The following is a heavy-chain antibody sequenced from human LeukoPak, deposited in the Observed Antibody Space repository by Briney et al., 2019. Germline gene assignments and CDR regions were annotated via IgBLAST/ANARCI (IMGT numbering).Heavy chain of an antibody. J-gene: IGHJ4*02. CDR1: GGAISSYY. Sequence: PSETLSLTCTVSGGAISSYYWSWIRQPPGKGLEWIGYIYSRGSTNYNPSLKSPVTISVDTSKNQFSLMLSSVTAADTAVYYCARRGTSSSLDFWGQGTLVIVPP. V-gene: IGHV4-59*08. D-gene: IGHD2-2*01. CDR3: ARRGTSSSLDF. CDR2: IYSRGST.